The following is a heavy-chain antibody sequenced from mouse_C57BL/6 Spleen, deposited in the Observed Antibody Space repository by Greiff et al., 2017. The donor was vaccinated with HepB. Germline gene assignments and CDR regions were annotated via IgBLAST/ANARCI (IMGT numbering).Heavy chain of an antibody. CDR3: ARVDDYDTWFAY. Sequence: VQLQQSGPELVKPGASVKISCKASGYTFTDYYMNWVKQSHGKSLEWIGDINPNNGGTSYNQKFKGKATLTVDKSSSTAYMELRSLTSEDSAVYYCARVDDYDTWFAYWGQGTLVTVSA. J-gene: IGHJ3*01. CDR2: INPNNGGT. CDR1: GYTFTDYY. V-gene: IGHV1-26*01. D-gene: IGHD2-4*01.